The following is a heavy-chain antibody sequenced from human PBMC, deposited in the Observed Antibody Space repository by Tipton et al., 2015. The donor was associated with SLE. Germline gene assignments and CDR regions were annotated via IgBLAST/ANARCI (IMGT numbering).Heavy chain of an antibody. CDR3: ARDSRGYCSGGSCSDAFDI. V-gene: IGHV3-53*04. D-gene: IGHD2-15*01. Sequence: LSLTCAASGFTVSSNYMSWVRQAPGKGLEWVSVIYSGGSTYYADSVKGRFTISRHNSKNTLYLQMNSLRAEDTAVYYCARDSRGYCSGGSCSDAFDIWGQGTMVTVSS. J-gene: IGHJ3*02. CDR1: GFTVSSNY. CDR2: IYSGGST.